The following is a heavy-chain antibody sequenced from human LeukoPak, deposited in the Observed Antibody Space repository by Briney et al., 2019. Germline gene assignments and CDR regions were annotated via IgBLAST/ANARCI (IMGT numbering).Heavy chain of an antibody. J-gene: IGHJ4*02. CDR2: IIPIFGTA. D-gene: IGHD3-22*01. CDR3: TAGDSSSLLGAY. Sequence: SVKVSCKASGGTFSSYAISWVRQAPGQGLEWMGGIIPIFGTANYAQKFQGRVTITTDESTSTAYMELSSLRSEDAAVYYCTAGDSSSLLGAYWGQGTLVTVSS. V-gene: IGHV1-69*05. CDR1: GGTFSSYA.